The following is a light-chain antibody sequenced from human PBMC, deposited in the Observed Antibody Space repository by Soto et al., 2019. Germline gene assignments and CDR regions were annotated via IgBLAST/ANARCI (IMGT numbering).Light chain of an antibody. V-gene: IGKV3-20*01. J-gene: IGKJ2*01. CDR1: QSVSSSS. CDR2: GAS. CDR3: QQYGSSPHT. Sequence: IVLTKSPGTLSLSPGERATLACRASQSVSSSSLDWYHHKPGQAPRLLIYGASSRATGIPDRFSGSVSGTDFTLTISRLEPEDVAVYYCQQYGSSPHTFGQGTKLEIK.